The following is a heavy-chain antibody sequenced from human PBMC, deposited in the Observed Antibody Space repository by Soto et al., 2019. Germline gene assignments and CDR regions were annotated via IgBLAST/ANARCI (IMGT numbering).Heavy chain of an antibody. CDR3: AKDHDEDFGYDLDYFNH. J-gene: IGHJ4*02. V-gene: IGHV3-9*01. Sequence: EVQLVESGGDLVQPGRSLRLSCAASGFNFDDYAMHWVRQVPGKGLEWVSGVSWEGGSIGYGDSVKGRFTISRDNAKNPLYLEMNSLRSEDTALYYCAKDHDEDFGYDLDYFNHWGQGTLVTVSS. CDR1: GFNFDDYA. CDR2: VSWEGGSI. D-gene: IGHD5-12*01.